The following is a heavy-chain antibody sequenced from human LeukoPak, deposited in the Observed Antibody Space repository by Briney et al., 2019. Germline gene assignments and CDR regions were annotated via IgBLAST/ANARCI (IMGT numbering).Heavy chain of an antibody. CDR3: ARGRGGLDY. CDR2: IPYDGSNK. J-gene: IGHJ4*02. V-gene: IGHV3-30-3*01. CDR1: GFTFSSYA. D-gene: IGHD3-10*01. Sequence: GGSLRLSCAASGFTFSSYAMHWVRQAPGKGLEWVAVIPYDGSNKYYADSVKGRFTISRDNSKNTLYLQMNSLRAEDTAVYYCARGRGGLDYWGQGTLVTVSS.